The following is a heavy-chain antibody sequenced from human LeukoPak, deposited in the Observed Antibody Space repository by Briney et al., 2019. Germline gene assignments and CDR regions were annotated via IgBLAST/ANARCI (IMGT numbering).Heavy chain of an antibody. CDR3: TKSLDY. V-gene: IGHV3-7*01. J-gene: IGHJ4*02. CDR2: IREDGRET. CDR1: GFTFSRSW. Sequence: PGGSLTLSCVASGFTFSRSWMDWVRQVPGKGLEWVANIREDGRETYYVYSARGRFTISRDNAKNSLYLQMDRLRVEDTAIYYCTKSLDYWGQGTLVTVPS.